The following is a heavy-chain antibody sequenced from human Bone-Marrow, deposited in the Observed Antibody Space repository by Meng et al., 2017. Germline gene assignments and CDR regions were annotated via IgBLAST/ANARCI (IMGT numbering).Heavy chain of an antibody. J-gene: IGHJ4*02. CDR2: ISWNSGSI. CDR3: AKAPYGSGSYAYFDY. D-gene: IGHD3-10*01. Sequence: SLKISCAASGFTFSDYYMSWVRQAPGKGLEWVSGISWNSGSIGYADSVKGRFTISRDNAKNSLYLQMNSLRAEDMALYYCAKAPYGSGSYAYFDYWGQGTLVTVSS. CDR1: GFTFSDYY. V-gene: IGHV3-9*03.